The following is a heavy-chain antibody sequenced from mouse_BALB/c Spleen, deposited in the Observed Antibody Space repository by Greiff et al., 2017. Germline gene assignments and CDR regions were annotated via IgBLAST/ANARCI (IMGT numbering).Heavy chain of an antibody. CDR1: GYSITSDYA. D-gene: IGHD1-1*01. V-gene: IGHV3-2*02. CDR2: ISYSGST. J-gene: IGHJ1*01. Sequence: EVKLVESGPGLVKPSQSLSLTCTVTGYSITSDYAWNWIRQFPGNKLEWMGYISYSGSTSYNPSLKSRISITRDTSKNQFFLQLNSVTTEDTATYYCARMDYYGSIYWYFDVWGAGTTVTVSS. CDR3: ARMDYYGSIYWYFDV.